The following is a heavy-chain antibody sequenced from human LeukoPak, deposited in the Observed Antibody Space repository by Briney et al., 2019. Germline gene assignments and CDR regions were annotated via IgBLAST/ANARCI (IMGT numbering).Heavy chain of an antibody. V-gene: IGHV3-73*01. Sequence: GGSLRLSCAASGFTFSGSAMHWVRQASGKGLEWVGRIRSKANSYATTYAASVKGRFTISRDDSKNTAYLQMNSLKTEDTAVYYCTRPSSGEDANWFDPWGQGTLVTVSS. CDR2: IRSKANSYAT. D-gene: IGHD6-19*01. J-gene: IGHJ5*02. CDR3: TRPSSGEDANWFDP. CDR1: GFTFSGSA.